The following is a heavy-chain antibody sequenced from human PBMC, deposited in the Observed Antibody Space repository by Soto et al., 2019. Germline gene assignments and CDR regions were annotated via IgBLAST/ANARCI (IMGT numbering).Heavy chain of an antibody. V-gene: IGHV3-23*01. D-gene: IGHD6-19*01. CDR2: ISGSGGST. CDR1: GFTFSSYA. Sequence: GGSLRLSCAASGFTFSSYAMSWVRQAPGKGLEWVSAISGSGGSTYYADSVKGRFTISRDNSKNTLYLQMNSLRAEDTAVYYCAKAAIAVAGRPLYYFDYWGQGTLVTVSS. CDR3: AKAAIAVAGRPLYYFDY. J-gene: IGHJ4*02.